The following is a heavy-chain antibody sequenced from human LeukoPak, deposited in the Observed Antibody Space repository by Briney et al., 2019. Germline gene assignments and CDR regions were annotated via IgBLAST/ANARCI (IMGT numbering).Heavy chain of an antibody. CDR1: GGSISGYY. D-gene: IGHD1-1*01. CDR2: IFSRGTT. CDR3: ARDHNGGFDP. J-gene: IGHJ5*02. Sequence: SETLSLTCTISGGSISGYYWSWIRQPAGKGLEWIGRIFSRGTTNYNPSLTSRVTMSVDTPKNQFSLKLSSVTAADTAVYYCARDHNGGFDPWGQGTLVTVSS. V-gene: IGHV4-4*07.